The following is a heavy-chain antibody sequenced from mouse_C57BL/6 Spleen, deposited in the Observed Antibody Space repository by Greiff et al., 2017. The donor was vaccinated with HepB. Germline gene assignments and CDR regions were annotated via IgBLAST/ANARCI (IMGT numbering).Heavy chain of an antibody. V-gene: IGHV1-69*01. Sequence: QVHVKQPGAELVMPGASVKLSCKASGYTFTSYWMHWVKQRPGQGLEWIGEIDPSDSYTNYNQKFKGKSTLTVDKSSSTAYMQLSSLTSEDSAVYYCARYEGKEGFDYWGQGTTLTVSS. CDR3: ARYEGKEGFDY. J-gene: IGHJ2*01. CDR1: GYTFTSYW. D-gene: IGHD2-3*01. CDR2: IDPSDSYT.